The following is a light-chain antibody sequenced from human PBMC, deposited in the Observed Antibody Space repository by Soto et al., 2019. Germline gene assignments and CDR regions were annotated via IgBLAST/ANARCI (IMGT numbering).Light chain of an antibody. J-gene: IGKJ1*01. CDR2: DAS. Sequence: DIHMTQSPSTLSASVVDRVSITCRASQSVVTWLAWYQQKPGKAPKLLIHDASSLESGVPSRFSGSGSGTEFTLTISSLQPDDFATYYCQQYNNYSPTWTFGRGTKVDIK. CDR3: QQYNNYSPTWT. CDR1: QSVVTW. V-gene: IGKV1-5*01.